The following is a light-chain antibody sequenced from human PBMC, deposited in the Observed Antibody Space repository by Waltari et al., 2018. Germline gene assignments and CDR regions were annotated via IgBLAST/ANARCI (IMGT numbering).Light chain of an antibody. Sequence: DIQMTQSPSSLSASVGDRVTITCRASQRVIVYLNWYQQKAGETPKILIHATSSLQSGVPSLVSGSGFGTDFTLTISSLQPEDSATYYCQQNFRTPITFGGGTKVEI. V-gene: IGKV1-39*01. CDR1: QRVIVY. J-gene: IGKJ4*01. CDR3: QQNFRTPIT. CDR2: ATS.